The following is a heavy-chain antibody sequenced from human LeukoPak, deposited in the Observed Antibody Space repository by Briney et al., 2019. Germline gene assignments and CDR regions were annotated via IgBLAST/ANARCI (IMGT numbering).Heavy chain of an antibody. J-gene: IGHJ4*02. V-gene: IGHV4-59*11. D-gene: IGHD5-18*01. CDR1: SGSIYNHY. Sequence: SETLSLTCIVSSGSIYNHYWSWIRQPPGKGLEWIGYIYDSGNTNYNPSLKSRVTISIDMSKNQFSLNLTSVAAADTAVYYCARDQIGYGLDYWGQGTLVTVSS. CDR3: ARDQIGYGLDY. CDR2: IYDSGNT.